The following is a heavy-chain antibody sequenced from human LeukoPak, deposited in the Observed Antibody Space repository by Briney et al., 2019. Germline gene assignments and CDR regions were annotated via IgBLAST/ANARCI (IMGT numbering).Heavy chain of an antibody. CDR1: GYTFTGYY. D-gene: IGHD3-16*01. V-gene: IGHV1-2*06. J-gene: IGHJ4*02. CDR2: INPNSGGT. CDR3: ARVLYSQINYFDY. Sequence: ASVKVSCKASGYTFTGYYMHWVRQAPGQGLEWMGRINPNSGGTNYAQKFQGRVTMTRDTSISTAYMELSRLRSDDTAVYYCARVLYSQINYFDYWGREPWSPSPQ.